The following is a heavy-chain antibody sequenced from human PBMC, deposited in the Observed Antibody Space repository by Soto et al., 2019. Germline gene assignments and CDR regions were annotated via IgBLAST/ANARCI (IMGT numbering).Heavy chain of an antibody. V-gene: IGHV3-21*01. CDR3: ARMGGSGLDV. Sequence: EVQLVESGGGLVKPGGSLRLSCAASGFTFSSYNVNWVRQPPGKGLEWVSLISTSSTYIYYADSVKGRFTISRDNAKNTLYLQMNSLRAEDTAGYYCARMGGSGLDVWGQGTTVTVSS. D-gene: IGHD3-16*01. CDR1: GFTFSSYN. CDR2: ISTSSTYI. J-gene: IGHJ6*02.